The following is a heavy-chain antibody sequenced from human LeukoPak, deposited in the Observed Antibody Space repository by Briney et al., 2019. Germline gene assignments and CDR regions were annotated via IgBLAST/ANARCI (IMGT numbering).Heavy chain of an antibody. J-gene: IGHJ4*02. Sequence: PGGSLRLSCAASGFTFSSYAMHWVRQAPGKGLEWVALISYDGSNKYYADSVKGRFTISRDNSKNTLYLQMNSLRPEDTAVYYCATSATRGVYFDYWGQGTLVTVSS. CDR3: ATSATRGVYFDY. CDR2: ISYDGSNK. D-gene: IGHD2-15*01. CDR1: GFTFSSYA. V-gene: IGHV3-30-3*01.